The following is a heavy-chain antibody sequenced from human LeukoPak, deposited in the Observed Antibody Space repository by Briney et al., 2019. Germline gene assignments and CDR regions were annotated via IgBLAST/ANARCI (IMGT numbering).Heavy chain of an antibody. CDR3: ARWDSLGSGVDC. CDR2: ISSSGSTM. Sequence: GGSLRLSCVASGFTFRSYEMNWVRQAPGKGLEWVSYISSSGSTMYYADSVKGRFTISRDNAKNSLYLQMNSLRAEDTAVYYCARWDSLGSGVDCWGQGTLVTVSS. CDR1: GFTFRSYE. J-gene: IGHJ4*02. V-gene: IGHV3-48*03. D-gene: IGHD3-10*01.